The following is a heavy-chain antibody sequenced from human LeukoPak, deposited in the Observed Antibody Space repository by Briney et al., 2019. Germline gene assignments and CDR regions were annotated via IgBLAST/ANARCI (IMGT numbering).Heavy chain of an antibody. CDR1: GYTSTGYY. Sequence: ASVKVSCKASGYTSTGYYMHWVRQAPGQGLEWMGWINPNSGGTNYAQKFQGRVTMTRDTSISTAYMELSRLRSDDTAVYYCARARIAAKQGFDPWGQGTLVTVSS. CDR2: INPNSGGT. J-gene: IGHJ5*02. D-gene: IGHD6-13*01. CDR3: ARARIAAKQGFDP. V-gene: IGHV1-2*02.